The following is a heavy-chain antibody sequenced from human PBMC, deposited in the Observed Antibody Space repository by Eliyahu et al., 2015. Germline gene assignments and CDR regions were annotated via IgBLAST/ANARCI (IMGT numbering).Heavy chain of an antibody. D-gene: IGHD4-11*01. CDR1: GFTFSSYS. CDR3: AREAVTFDY. CDR2: ISSSSSTI. J-gene: IGHJ4*02. Sequence: EVQLVESGGGLVQPGGSLRLSCAASGFTFSSYSMNWVRQAPGKGLEWVSYISSSSSTIYYADSVKSRFTISRDNAKNSLYLQMNSLRAEDTAVYYCAREAVTFDYWGQGTLVTVSS. V-gene: IGHV3-48*01.